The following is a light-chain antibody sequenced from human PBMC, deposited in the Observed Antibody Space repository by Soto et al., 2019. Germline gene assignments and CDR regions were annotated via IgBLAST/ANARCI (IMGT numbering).Light chain of an antibody. CDR2: DAS. CDR3: QQYDNLPLT. J-gene: IGKJ3*01. CDR1: QDISNY. Sequence: DIQMTQSPSSLSASVGGRVTITCQASQDISNYLNWYQQKPGKAPKLLIYDASNLETGVPSRFSGSGSGTDFTFTISSLQPEDIATYYCQQYDNLPLTFGPGTRWIS. V-gene: IGKV1-33*01.